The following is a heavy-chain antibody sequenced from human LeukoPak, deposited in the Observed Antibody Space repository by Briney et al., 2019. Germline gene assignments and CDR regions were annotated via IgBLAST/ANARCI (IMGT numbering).Heavy chain of an antibody. CDR1: GFSFSSYG. J-gene: IGHJ6*02. CDR3: ARDGTSYGMDV. D-gene: IGHD1-1*01. Sequence: TGRSLRLSCAASGFSFSSYGMHWVRQPPGKGLEWMAFISYDGSNKYYADSVKGRFTISRDNSQNTVYLQMNSLRGEDTAVYYCARDGTSYGMDVWGQGTTVTVSS. V-gene: IGHV3-30*03. CDR2: ISYDGSNK.